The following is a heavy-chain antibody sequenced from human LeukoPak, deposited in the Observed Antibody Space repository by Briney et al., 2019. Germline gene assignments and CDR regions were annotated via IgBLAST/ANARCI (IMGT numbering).Heavy chain of an antibody. Sequence: SETLSLTCTVSGGSISSSSYYWGWIRQPPGKGLEWIGSTYYSGSTYYNPSLKSRVTISVDTSKNQFSLKLNSVTAADTAVYYCASDIVVGRLGIWGQGTMVTVSS. CDR3: ASDIVVGRLGI. V-gene: IGHV4-39*01. CDR1: GGSISSSSYY. J-gene: IGHJ3*02. CDR2: TYYSGST. D-gene: IGHD2-15*01.